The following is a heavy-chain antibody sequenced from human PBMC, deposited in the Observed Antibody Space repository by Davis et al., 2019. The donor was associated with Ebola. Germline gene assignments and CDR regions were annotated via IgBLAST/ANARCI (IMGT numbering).Heavy chain of an antibody. CDR2: IFPDDSDA. Sequence: GESLKISCKGSGYGFTNYWIGWVRQMPGKGLEWMWFIFPDDSDATYSPSFQGQVTFSVDKSIRTAYLHWNSLKASDTATYYCARQGTTSWDSWGQGTLVTVSS. J-gene: IGHJ4*02. V-gene: IGHV5-51*01. CDR3: ARQGTTSWDS. D-gene: IGHD2-2*01. CDR1: GYGFTNYW.